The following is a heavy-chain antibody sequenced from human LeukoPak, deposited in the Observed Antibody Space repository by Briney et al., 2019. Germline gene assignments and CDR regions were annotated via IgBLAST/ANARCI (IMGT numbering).Heavy chain of an antibody. D-gene: IGHD3-3*01. V-gene: IGHV3-7*03. CDR2: IKQDGGEK. CDR3: ARTYYDFWSGYRHFDY. Sequence: GGSLRLSCAASGFTFSSYWMSWVRQAPGKGLEWVANIKQDGGEKYYVDSVKGRFTISRDNAKNSLYLQMNSLRAEDTAVYYCARTYYDFWSGYRHFDYWGQGTLVTVSS. CDR1: GFTFSSYW. J-gene: IGHJ4*02.